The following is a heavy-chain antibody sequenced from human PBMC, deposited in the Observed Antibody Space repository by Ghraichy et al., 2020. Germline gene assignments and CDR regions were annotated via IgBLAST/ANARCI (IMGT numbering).Heavy chain of an antibody. CDR2: IKQDGSEK. CDR1: GFTFSSYW. Sequence: GESLNISCAASGFTFSSYWMSWVRQAPGKGLEWVANIKQDGSEKYYVDSVKGRFTISRDNAKNSLYLQMNSLRAEDTAVYYCARGLARFAMVFDYWGQGTLVTFSS. D-gene: IGHD5-18*01. J-gene: IGHJ4*02. V-gene: IGHV3-7*01. CDR3: ARGLARFAMVFDY.